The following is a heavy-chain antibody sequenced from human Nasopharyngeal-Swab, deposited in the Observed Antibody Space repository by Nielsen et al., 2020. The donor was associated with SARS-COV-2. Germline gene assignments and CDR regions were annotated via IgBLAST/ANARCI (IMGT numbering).Heavy chain of an antibody. CDR2: IYSGGST. CDR1: GFTVSSNY. Sequence: GESLKISCAASGFTVSSNYMNWVRQAPGKGLEWVSVIYSGGSTYYADSVKGRFTISRDNSKNTLYLQMNSLRAEDTAVYYCARAWGTMGPAFDYWGQGTLVTVSS. J-gene: IGHJ4*02. CDR3: ARAWGTMGPAFDY. V-gene: IGHV3-53*01. D-gene: IGHD3-10*01.